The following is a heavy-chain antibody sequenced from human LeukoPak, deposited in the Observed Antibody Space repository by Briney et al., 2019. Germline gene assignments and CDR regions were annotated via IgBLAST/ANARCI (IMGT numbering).Heavy chain of an antibody. CDR2: ITATAGTT. CDR3: AKDLDGSGMYGGIDS. J-gene: IGHJ4*02. CDR1: GFNFKYYG. Sequence: AGGSLRLSCEASGFNFKYYGVNWVRQAPGKGLEWVSAITATAGTTYYADSVKGRFTISRDISKNTLFLQMSSLRAEDTAVYYCAKDLDGSGMYGGIDSWGQGTLVIVSS. V-gene: IGHV3-23*01. D-gene: IGHD6-19*01.